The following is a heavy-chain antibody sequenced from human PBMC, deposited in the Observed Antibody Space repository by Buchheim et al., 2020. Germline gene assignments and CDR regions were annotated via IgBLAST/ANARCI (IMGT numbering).Heavy chain of an antibody. J-gene: IGHJ4*02. CDR1: GFTFSSYS. V-gene: IGHV3-21*01. Sequence: EVQLVESGGGLVKPGGSLRFSCAASGFTFSSYSMNWVRQAPGKGLEWVSSISSTSNYIYYADSMKGRFTISRDNAKNSLYLQMSSLRAEDTAVYYCARADYIPASHFDYWGQGTL. D-gene: IGHD4-11*01. CDR2: ISSTSNYI. CDR3: ARADYIPASHFDY.